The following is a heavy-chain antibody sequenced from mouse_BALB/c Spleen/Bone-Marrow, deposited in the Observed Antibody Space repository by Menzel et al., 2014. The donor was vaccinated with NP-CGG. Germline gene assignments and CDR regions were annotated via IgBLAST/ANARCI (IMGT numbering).Heavy chain of an antibody. CDR2: ISGSGSST. Sequence: EVQGVESGGGLVQPGGSLKLSCAASGFTFSGYGMSWVRPTPDKGLELVATISGSGSSTYYPDSVKGRFTISRDNARNTLYLQMSSLKSEDTAMYYCARGRDWFDYWGQGTTLTVSS. D-gene: IGHD3-3*01. V-gene: IGHV5-6-3*01. CDR3: ARGRDWFDY. J-gene: IGHJ2*01. CDR1: GFTFSGYG.